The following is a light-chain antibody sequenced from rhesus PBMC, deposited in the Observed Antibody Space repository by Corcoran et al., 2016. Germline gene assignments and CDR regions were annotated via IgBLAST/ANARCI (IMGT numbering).Light chain of an antibody. CDR1: QGISKS. J-gene: IGKJ4*01. CDR2: AAA. Sequence: DIQMTQSPSSLSASVGDKVTITCRASQGISKSLAWYQQKPGKAPKLLMYAAATLQSGVPSRFSGSGSGTEFTLTISSLQPEGFAVYYCQQRNSYPLTFGGGTKVEIK. V-gene: IGKV1-33*01. CDR3: QQRNSYPLT.